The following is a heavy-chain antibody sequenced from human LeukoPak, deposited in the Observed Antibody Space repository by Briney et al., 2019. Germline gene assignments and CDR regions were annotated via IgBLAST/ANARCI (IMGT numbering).Heavy chain of an antibody. CDR3: AKGVGATEYYFDY. Sequence: PGGSLRLSCAASGFTFDDYAMHWVRQAPGKGLEWVSGISWNSGSIGYADSVKGRFTISRDNAKNSLYLQMNSLRAEDTALYYCAKGVGATEYYFDYWGQGTLVTVSS. V-gene: IGHV3-9*01. D-gene: IGHD1-26*01. J-gene: IGHJ4*02. CDR2: ISWNSGSI. CDR1: GFTFDDYA.